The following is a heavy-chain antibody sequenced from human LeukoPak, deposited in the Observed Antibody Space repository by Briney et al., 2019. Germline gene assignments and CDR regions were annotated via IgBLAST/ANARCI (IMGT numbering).Heavy chain of an antibody. CDR3: ARDQEGSYYVY. CDR2: ISAYNGNT. D-gene: IGHD1-26*01. V-gene: IGHV1-18*04. J-gene: IGHJ4*02. Sequence: GASVKVSCKASGYNFISSGVTWVRQAPGQGLEWMGWISAYNGNTNYAQKLQGRVTMTTDTSTSTAYMELRSLRSDDTAVYYCARDQEGSYYVYWGQGTLVTVSS. CDR1: GYNFISSG.